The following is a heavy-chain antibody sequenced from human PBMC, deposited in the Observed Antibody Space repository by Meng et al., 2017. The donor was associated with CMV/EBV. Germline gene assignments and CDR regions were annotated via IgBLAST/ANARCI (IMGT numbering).Heavy chain of an antibody. J-gene: IGHJ4*02. CDR1: GFTFSSYS. CDR2: ISSSSSYI. V-gene: IGHV3-21*01. CDR3: AVGGAGATSPFDY. D-gene: IGHD1-26*01. Sequence: GESLKISCAASGFTFSSYSMNWVRQAPGKGLEWVSSISSSSSYIYYADSVKGRFTISRDNAKNSLYLQMNSLRAEDTAVYYCAVGGAGATSPFDYWGQGTLVTVSS.